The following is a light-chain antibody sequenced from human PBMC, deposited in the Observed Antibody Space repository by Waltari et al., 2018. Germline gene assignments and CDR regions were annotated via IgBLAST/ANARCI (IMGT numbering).Light chain of an antibody. J-gene: IGKJ2*01. CDR1: QGISNS. CDR3: QQYYTIPFYT. Sequence: DIQMTQSPSSLSASVGDRVTITCRASQGISNSLAWYQQKPGKAPKLLLYAASRLESRLPSRFSGSGSATDYTLTISGLQPEDFATDYCQQYYTIPFYTFGQGTKLEIK. CDR2: AAS. V-gene: IGKV1-NL1*01.